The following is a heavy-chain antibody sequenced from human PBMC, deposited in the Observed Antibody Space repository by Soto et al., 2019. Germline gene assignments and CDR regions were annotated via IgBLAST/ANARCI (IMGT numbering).Heavy chain of an antibody. Sequence: GGSLRLSCAASEFTFDDYAMHWVRQAPGKGLEWVSGISWNSGSIDYADSVKGRFTISRDNAKNSLYLQMNSLRAEDTALYYCAKEEYSSSLFDYWGQGTLVTVSS. CDR1: EFTFDDYA. J-gene: IGHJ4*02. V-gene: IGHV3-9*01. CDR2: ISWNSGSI. CDR3: AKEEYSSSLFDY. D-gene: IGHD6-6*01.